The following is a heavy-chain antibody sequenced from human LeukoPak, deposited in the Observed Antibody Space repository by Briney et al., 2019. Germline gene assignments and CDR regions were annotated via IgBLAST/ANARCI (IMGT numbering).Heavy chain of an antibody. Sequence: PGGSLRLSCAASGFTFSNYGMHWVRQAPGKGLEWVAVISYDGSNKYYSDSVRGRFTVSRDNSKNTLYLQMNSLRAEDTAVYYCGKVMGRRLLWFGDGNYFDYWGQGTLVTVSS. CDR2: ISYDGSNK. V-gene: IGHV3-30*18. J-gene: IGHJ4*02. CDR1: GFTFSNYG. CDR3: GKVMGRRLLWFGDGNYFDY. D-gene: IGHD3-10*01.